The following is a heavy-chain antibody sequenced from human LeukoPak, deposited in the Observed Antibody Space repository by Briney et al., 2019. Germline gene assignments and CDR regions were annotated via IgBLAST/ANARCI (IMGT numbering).Heavy chain of an antibody. CDR2: IIPIFGTA. V-gene: IGHV1-69*01. CDR1: GGTFSSYA. Sequence: GASVKVSCKASGGTFSSYAISRVRQAPGPGLEWMGGIIPIFGTANYAQKFQGRVTITADESTSIAYMELGSLRSEDTAVYYCARDRRGNYDILTGYYMGFPSYYYYMDVWGKGTTVTVSS. D-gene: IGHD3-9*01. CDR3: ARDRRGNYDILTGYYMGFPSYYYYMDV. J-gene: IGHJ6*03.